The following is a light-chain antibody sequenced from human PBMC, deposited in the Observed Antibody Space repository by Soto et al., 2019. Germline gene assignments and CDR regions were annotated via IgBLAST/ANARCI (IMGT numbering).Light chain of an antibody. V-gene: IGKV3-11*02. J-gene: IGKJ2*01. CDR2: DSS. CDR3: QYHSDWPPYT. CDR1: QSVGRY. Sequence: EMVLTQSPATLSLSPGYRATLSCRASQSVGRYLAWYPQRPGQAPRLLIYDSSNSLTGIPARVSGNGSGRDFTLTISSLEPEDFAVYYCQYHSDWPPYTFGQGTTLEI.